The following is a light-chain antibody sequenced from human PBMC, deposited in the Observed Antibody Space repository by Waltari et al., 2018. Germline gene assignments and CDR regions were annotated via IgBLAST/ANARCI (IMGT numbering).Light chain of an antibody. CDR2: WAS. CDR1: QSVLYSPNNKNY. CDR3: QQYYSTPPT. V-gene: IGKV4-1*01. J-gene: IGKJ1*01. Sequence: DIVMTQSPDSLAVSLGERATINCKSSQSVLYSPNNKNYLAWYQQKPGQPPKLLIYWASTREAGVPDRLSGSGSGTDFTLTISSLQAEDVAVYYCQQYYSTPPTFGQGTKVEIK.